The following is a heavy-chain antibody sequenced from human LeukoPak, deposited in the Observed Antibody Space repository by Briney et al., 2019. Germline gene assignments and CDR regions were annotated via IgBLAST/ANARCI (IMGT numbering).Heavy chain of an antibody. D-gene: IGHD4-17*01. CDR3: ARDSTYDDSSGIDY. CDR2: IKEDGSEK. CDR1: GFTFSSYW. J-gene: IGHJ4*02. V-gene: IGHV3-7*01. Sequence: GGSLRLSCAASGFTFSSYWMSWVRQAPGKGLEWVANIKEDGSEKYYVDSVKGRFTISRDNAKNSLYLQMNSLRAEDTAVYYCARDSTYDDSSGIDYWGQGTLVTVSS.